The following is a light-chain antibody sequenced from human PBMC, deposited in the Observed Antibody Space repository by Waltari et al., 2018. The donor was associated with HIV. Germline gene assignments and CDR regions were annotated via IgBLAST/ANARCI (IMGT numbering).Light chain of an antibody. CDR1: SSDVGSYNL. Sequence: QSALTQPASVSGSPGQSITISCTGSSSDVGSYNLVSWYQHHPGKAPKLMIYEVYHRPSGVSNRSSGSKSGDTAFLTISGLQAEDESAYYCCAYAGSRTHWVFGGGTKLTVL. CDR3: CAYAGSRTHWV. J-gene: IGLJ3*02. V-gene: IGLV2-23*02. CDR2: EVY.